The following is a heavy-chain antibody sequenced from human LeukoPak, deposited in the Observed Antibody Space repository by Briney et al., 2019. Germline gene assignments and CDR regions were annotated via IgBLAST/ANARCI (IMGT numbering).Heavy chain of an antibody. V-gene: IGHV3-64*01. CDR2: ISSNGGST. CDR3: ARVGYYSGYYGMDV. J-gene: IGHJ6*02. D-gene: IGHD3-3*01. Sequence: GGSLRLSCAASGFTFSSYAMHWVRQAPGKGLEYVSAISSNGGSTYSANTVKGRFIISRDNSKNTLYLQMGSLRAEDMAVYYCARVGYYSGYYGMDVWGQGTTVTVSS. CDR1: GFTFSSYA.